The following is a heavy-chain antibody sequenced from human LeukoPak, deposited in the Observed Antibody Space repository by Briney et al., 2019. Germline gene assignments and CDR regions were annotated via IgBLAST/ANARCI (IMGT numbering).Heavy chain of an antibody. CDR3: ARDWGVSARPGYMDV. CDR1: GGSLSSYY. CDR2: IYYSGST. J-gene: IGHJ6*03. V-gene: IGHV4-59*01. D-gene: IGHD6-6*01. Sequence: SETLSLTCTVSGGSLSSYYWSWIRQPPGKGLEWIGYIYYSGSTNYNPSLKSRVTISVDTSKNQFSLKLNSVTAADTAVYYCARDWGVSARPGYMDVWGKGTAVTVSS.